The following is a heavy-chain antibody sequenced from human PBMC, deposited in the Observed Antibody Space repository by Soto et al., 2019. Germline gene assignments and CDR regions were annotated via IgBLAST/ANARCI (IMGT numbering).Heavy chain of an antibody. V-gene: IGHV1-8*01. J-gene: IGHJ3*02. CDR1: CYRFTSYE. CDR3: ATTYYYDSSGPNDAFDI. CDR2: MNPNSGNT. D-gene: IGHD3-22*01. Sequence: AAGKVGREGSCYRFTSYEINWVRQATGQGLEWMGWMNPNSGNTGYAQKFQGRVTMTRNTSISTAYMELSSLRSEDTAVYYCATTYYYDSSGPNDAFDIWGQGTMVTVSS.